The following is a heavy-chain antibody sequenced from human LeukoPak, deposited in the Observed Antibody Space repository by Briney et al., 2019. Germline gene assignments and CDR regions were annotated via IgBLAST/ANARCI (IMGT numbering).Heavy chain of an antibody. D-gene: IGHD6-19*01. J-gene: IGHJ4*02. CDR2: IKQDGSEK. CDR3: ARDQLQFGYSSGFDY. CDR1: GFTFSSYW. V-gene: IGHV3-7*01. Sequence: GGSLRLSCAASGFTFSSYWMSWVRQAPGKGLEWVANIKQDGSEKYYVDSVKGRFTISRDNAKNSLYLQMNSLRAEDTAVYYCARDQLQFGYSSGFDYWGQGTLVTVSS.